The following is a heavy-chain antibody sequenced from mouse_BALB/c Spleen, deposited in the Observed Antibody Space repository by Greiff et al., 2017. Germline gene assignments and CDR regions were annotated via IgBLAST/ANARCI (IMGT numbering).Heavy chain of an antibody. CDR1: GYTFTSSW. Sequence: VQLQQPGSVLVRPGASVKLSCTASGYTFTSSWMHWAKQSPGQGLEWIGEIHPNSGNTNYNEKLKGKATLTVDTSSSPDYVDLTSLTSEDAAVYYCARIPYDNYAMDYWGQGTSVTVSS. D-gene: IGHD2-3*01. J-gene: IGHJ4*01. CDR3: ARIPYDNYAMDY. V-gene: IGHV1S130*01. CDR2: IHPNSGNT.